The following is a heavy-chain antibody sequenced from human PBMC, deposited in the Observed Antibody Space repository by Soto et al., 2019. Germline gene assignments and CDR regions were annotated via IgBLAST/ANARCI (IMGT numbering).Heavy chain of an antibody. CDR3: ARAVDGPEAFDY. Sequence: EVQLVESGGGLVKPGGSLRLSCAASGFTFSSYSMNWVRQAPGKGLEWVSSISSSSSYIYYADSVKGRFTISRDNAKNSLYLQMNSLRAEDTAVYYCARAVDGPEAFDYWGQGTLVTVSS. CDR1: GFTFSSYS. CDR2: ISSSSSYI. D-gene: IGHD2-8*01. V-gene: IGHV3-21*01. J-gene: IGHJ4*02.